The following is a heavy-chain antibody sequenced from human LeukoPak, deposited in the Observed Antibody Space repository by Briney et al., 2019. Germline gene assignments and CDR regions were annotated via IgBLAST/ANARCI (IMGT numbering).Heavy chain of an antibody. CDR2: ISYDGSNK. Sequence: GGSLRLSCAASGFTFSSYAMHWVRQAPGKGLEWVAVISYDGSNKYYADSVKGRFTTSRDNSKNTLYLQMNSLRAEDTAVYYCARGGPIVATPLAYWGQGTLVTVSS. CDR3: ARGGPIVATPLAY. J-gene: IGHJ4*02. CDR1: GFTFSSYA. D-gene: IGHD5-12*01. V-gene: IGHV3-30-3*01.